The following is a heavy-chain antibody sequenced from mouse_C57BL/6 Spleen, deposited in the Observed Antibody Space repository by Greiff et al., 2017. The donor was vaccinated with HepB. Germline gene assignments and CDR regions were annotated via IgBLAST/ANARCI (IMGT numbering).Heavy chain of an antibody. CDR2: INYDGSST. D-gene: IGHD1-1*01. CDR1: GFTFSDYY. V-gene: IGHV5-16*01. CDR3: ARGDYGSSYDYYAMDY. J-gene: IGHJ4*01. Sequence: EVKLVESEGGLVQPGSSMKLSCTASGFTFSDYYMAWVRQVPEKGLEWVANINYDGSSTYYLDSLKSRFIISRDNAKNILYLQMSSLKSEDTATYYCARGDYGSSYDYYAMDYWGQGTSVTVSS.